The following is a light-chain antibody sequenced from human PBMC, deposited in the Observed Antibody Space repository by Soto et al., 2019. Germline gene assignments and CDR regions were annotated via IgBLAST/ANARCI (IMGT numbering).Light chain of an antibody. CDR3: QSYDSSLSGSV. Sequence: QSVLTQPPSVSGATGQRVTISCTGSSSNIGAGYDVHWYQQLPGTAPKLLIYRNSNRPSGVPDRFSGSKSGTSGSLAITGLQAEYEADYYGQSYDSSLSGSVFGGGTQLTVL. CDR2: RNS. CDR1: SSNIGAGYD. V-gene: IGLV1-40*01. J-gene: IGLJ2*01.